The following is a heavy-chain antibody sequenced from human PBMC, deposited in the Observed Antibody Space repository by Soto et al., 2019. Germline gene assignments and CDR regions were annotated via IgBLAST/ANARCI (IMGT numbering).Heavy chain of an antibody. CDR1: GFTFDDYA. J-gene: IGHJ3*02. CDR2: ISWNSGSI. D-gene: IGHD2-8*01. Sequence: EVQLVESGGGLVQPGRSLRLSCAASGFTFDDYAMHWVRQAPGKGLEWVSGISWNSGSIGYADSVKGRFTISRDNAKNSLYLQMNRLSAEDTALYYCAKDIGCTNGVCYKNAFDIWGQGTMVTLSS. CDR3: AKDIGCTNGVCYKNAFDI. V-gene: IGHV3-9*01.